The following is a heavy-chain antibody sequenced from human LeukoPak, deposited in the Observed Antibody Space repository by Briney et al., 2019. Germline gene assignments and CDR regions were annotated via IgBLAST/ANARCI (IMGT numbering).Heavy chain of an antibody. V-gene: IGHV3-21*06. Sequence: GGSLRLSCAASGFTFSSYSMNWVRQAPGKGLEWVSSISSSSSYIYYADSVKGRFTISRDNAKNSLYLQMNSLRAEDTAVYYCARSIPYGTTWYGRSDYWGQGTLVTVSS. J-gene: IGHJ4*02. CDR3: ARSIPYGTTWYGRSDY. CDR2: ISSSSSYI. D-gene: IGHD6-13*01. CDR1: GFTFSSYS.